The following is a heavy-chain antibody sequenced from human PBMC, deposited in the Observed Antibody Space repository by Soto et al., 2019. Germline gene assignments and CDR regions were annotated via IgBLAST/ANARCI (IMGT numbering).Heavy chain of an antibody. D-gene: IGHD3-22*01. CDR3: ARDDYYDSSGYYYYYGMDV. Sequence: SVKVSCKASGGTFSSYAISLVRQAPGQGLEWMGGIIPIFGTTNYAQKFQGRVTITADESTSTAYMELSSLRSEDTAVYYCARDDYYDSSGYYYYYGMDVWGQGTTVTVSS. V-gene: IGHV1-69*13. CDR2: IIPIFGTT. CDR1: GGTFSSYA. J-gene: IGHJ6*02.